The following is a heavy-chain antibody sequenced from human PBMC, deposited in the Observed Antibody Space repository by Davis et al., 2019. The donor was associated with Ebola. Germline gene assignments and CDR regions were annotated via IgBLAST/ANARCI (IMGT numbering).Heavy chain of an antibody. J-gene: IGHJ4*02. D-gene: IGHD3-9*01. V-gene: IGHV3-15*01. CDR1: GFTFSNAW. CDR2: IKSKTDGGTT. Sequence: PGGSLRLSCAASGFTFSNAWMSWVRQAPGKGLEWVGRIKSKTDGGTTDYAAPVKGRFTISRDDSKNTLYLQMNSLKTEDTAVYYCTTDQKAPIYDILTGYYMTYYFDYWGQGTLVTVSS. CDR3: TTDQKAPIYDILTGYYMTYYFDY.